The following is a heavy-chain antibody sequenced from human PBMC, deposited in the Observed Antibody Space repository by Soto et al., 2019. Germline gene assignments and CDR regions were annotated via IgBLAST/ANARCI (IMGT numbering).Heavy chain of an antibody. Sequence: QVQLVESGGGVVQPGRSLRLSCAASGFTFSSYAMHWVRQAPGKGLEWVAVISYDGSNKYYADSVKGRFTISRDSSKNTLYLQMNSLRAEDTAVYYCARGAAVTTGLLDYWGQGTLVTVSS. CDR2: ISYDGSNK. V-gene: IGHV3-30-3*01. J-gene: IGHJ4*02. D-gene: IGHD4-17*01. CDR1: GFTFSSYA. CDR3: ARGAAVTTGLLDY.